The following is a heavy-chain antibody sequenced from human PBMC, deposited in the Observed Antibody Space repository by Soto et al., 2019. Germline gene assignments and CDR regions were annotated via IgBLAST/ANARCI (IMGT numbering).Heavy chain of an antibody. CDR3: HGYGY. J-gene: IGHJ4*02. D-gene: IGHD5-12*01. CDR2: CYSGGST. Sequence: EVQVVESGGGLIQPGGSLRLSCEVSGFSVTANYMSWVRQAPGKGLEWVSVCYSGGSTYYIDSVKGRFSISRDISKNTLYLQMNSLRAEDTAVYYCHGYGYWGQGTLVTVSS. CDR1: GFSVTANY. V-gene: IGHV3-53*01.